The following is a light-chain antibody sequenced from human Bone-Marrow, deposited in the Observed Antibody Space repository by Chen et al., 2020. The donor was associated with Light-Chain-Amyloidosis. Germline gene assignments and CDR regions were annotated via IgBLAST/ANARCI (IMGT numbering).Light chain of an antibody. CDR1: SSDVGGYNY. CDR3: SSYTSSSRGV. Sequence: QSALTQPASVSGSPGQSITISCTGTSSDVGGYNYVSWYQQHPGKAPKLMIFDVSNRPSGVSSRCSGSKAGNTASLTISGLQAEAEADYQCSSYTSSSRGVFGGGTKLTVL. J-gene: IGLJ3*02. CDR2: DVS. V-gene: IGLV2-14*01.